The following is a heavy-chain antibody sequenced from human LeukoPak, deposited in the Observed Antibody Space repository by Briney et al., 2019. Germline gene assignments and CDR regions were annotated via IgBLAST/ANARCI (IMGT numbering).Heavy chain of an antibody. Sequence: GGSLRLSCAASGFTFSTYAMSWVRRAPGKGLEWVSTIIDSGSSTYYADSVKGRFTISRDNSKNTLYLQMNSLRSDDTAVYYCARDKAVTTEVTQHFQHWGQGTLVTVSS. D-gene: IGHD4-23*01. J-gene: IGHJ1*01. CDR3: ARDKAVTTEVTQHFQH. V-gene: IGHV3-23*01. CDR1: GFTFSTYA. CDR2: IIDSGSST.